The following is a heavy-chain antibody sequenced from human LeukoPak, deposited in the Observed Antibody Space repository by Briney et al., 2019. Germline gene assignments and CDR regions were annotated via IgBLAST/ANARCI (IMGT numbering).Heavy chain of an antibody. CDR1: GGSFSGYY. CDR2: INHSGST. CDR3: ARGRVLTIFGVVQG. D-gene: IGHD3-3*01. J-gene: IGHJ4*02. Sequence: PSETLSLTCAVYGGSFSGYYWSWLRQPPGKGLEWIGEINHSGSTNSNPSLKSRVTISVDTSKNQFSLKLSSVTAADTAVYYCARGRVLTIFGVVQGGGQGTLVTVSS. V-gene: IGHV4-34*01.